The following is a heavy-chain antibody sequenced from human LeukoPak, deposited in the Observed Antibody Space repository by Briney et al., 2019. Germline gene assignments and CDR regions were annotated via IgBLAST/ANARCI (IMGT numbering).Heavy chain of an antibody. Sequence: ASVKVSCKASGYTFTGYYMHWVRQAPGQGLEWMGWINPNSGGTNYAQKFQGRVTMTRDTSISTAYMGLSRLRSDDTAFYYCARDYSSAWYPNAFDIWGQGTMVTVSS. CDR1: GYTFTGYY. J-gene: IGHJ3*02. D-gene: IGHD6-19*01. CDR2: INPNSGGT. V-gene: IGHV1-2*02. CDR3: ARDYSSAWYPNAFDI.